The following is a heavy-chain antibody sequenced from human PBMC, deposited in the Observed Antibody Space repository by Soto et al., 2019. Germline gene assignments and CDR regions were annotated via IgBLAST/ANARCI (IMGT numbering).Heavy chain of an antibody. D-gene: IGHD6-19*01. CDR1: GFTFDDYA. Sequence: EVQLVESGGGLVQPGRSLRLSCAASGFTFDDYAMHWVRQAPGKGLEWVSGISWNSGSIGYADSVKGRFTISRDNAKNPLYLQMNSLRAEDTALYYCAKDMHSSDKVFDYWGQGTLVTVSS. V-gene: IGHV3-9*01. CDR3: AKDMHSSDKVFDY. J-gene: IGHJ4*02. CDR2: ISWNSGSI.